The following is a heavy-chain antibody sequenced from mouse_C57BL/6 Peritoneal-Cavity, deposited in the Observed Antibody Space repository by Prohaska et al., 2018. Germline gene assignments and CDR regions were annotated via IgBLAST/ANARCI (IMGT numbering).Heavy chain of an antibody. CDR3: MRYGNYWCINV. Sequence: EVQLLETGGGLVQPGGSRGLSCEGSGFTFSGFWMSWVRQTPGKTLEWIGDSKSDGSEINYAPSIKERFTIYRDNDKSNLYLEMSNVRSEHTAMYFCMRYGNYWCINVWDTENAVTVSS. CDR1: GFTFSGFW. J-gene: IGHJ1*03. V-gene: IGHV11-2*01. CDR2: SKSDGSEI. D-gene: IGHD2-1*01.